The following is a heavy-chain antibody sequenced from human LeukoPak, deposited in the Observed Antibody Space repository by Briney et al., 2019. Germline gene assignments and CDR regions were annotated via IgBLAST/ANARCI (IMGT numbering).Heavy chain of an antibody. CDR1: GFTVSSNY. Sequence: GGSLRLSCAAFGFTVSSNYMSWVRQAPGKGLEWVSVIYSGGSTYYADSVKGRFTISRDNSKNTLYLQMNSLRAEDTAVYYCARLHPLLNYGMDVWGQGTTVTVSS. CDR3: ARLHPLLNYGMDV. D-gene: IGHD2/OR15-2a*01. CDR2: IYSGGST. J-gene: IGHJ6*02. V-gene: IGHV3-66*04.